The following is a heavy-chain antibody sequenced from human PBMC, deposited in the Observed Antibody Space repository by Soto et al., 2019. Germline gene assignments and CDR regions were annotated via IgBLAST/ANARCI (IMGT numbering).Heavy chain of an antibody. V-gene: IGHV3-23*01. CDR3: AKFSGSGTYYNLPDS. J-gene: IGHJ5*02. D-gene: IGHD3-10*01. Sequence: PGGSLRPSCAASRFTFTNYAMSWVRQDPGKGMGWVSTITSDGGNTYYPDSVRGRFTISRDNYKNTLYLQRNSLEVEDTAVYYCAKFSGSGTYYNLPDSWGQGTLVTVSS. CDR1: RFTFTNYA. CDR2: ITSDGGNT.